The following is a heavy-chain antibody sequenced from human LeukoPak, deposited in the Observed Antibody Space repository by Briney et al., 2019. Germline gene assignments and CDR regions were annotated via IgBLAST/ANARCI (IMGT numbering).Heavy chain of an antibody. CDR1: GFTFSSYG. Sequence: GRSLRLSCAASGFTFSSYGMHWVRQAPGKGLEWVAVISYDGSNKYYADSVKGRFTIPRDNSKNTLYLQMNSLRAEDTAVYYCAKTIEAYCGGDCYSWGLDYWGQGTLVTVSS. V-gene: IGHV3-30*18. J-gene: IGHJ4*02. D-gene: IGHD2-21*02. CDR3: AKTIEAYCGGDCYSWGLDY. CDR2: ISYDGSNK.